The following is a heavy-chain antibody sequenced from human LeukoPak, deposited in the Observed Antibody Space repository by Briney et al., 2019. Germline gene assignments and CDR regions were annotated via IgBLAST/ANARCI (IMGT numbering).Heavy chain of an antibody. CDR2: IYPGDPDT. CDR1: GSCFTTYW. D-gene: IGHD2-15*01. CDR3: ATGGGFCSGGYCFVGAFDI. V-gene: IGHV5-51*03. Sequence: GESREISWEGAGSCFTTYWIGWVRQMPGKGLEWMGIIYPGDPDTRYSPSFQGQATISADISADKSISTAYLQWSGLKASDTAMYYCATGGGFCSGGYCFVGAFDIWGQGTMVTVSS. J-gene: IGHJ3*02.